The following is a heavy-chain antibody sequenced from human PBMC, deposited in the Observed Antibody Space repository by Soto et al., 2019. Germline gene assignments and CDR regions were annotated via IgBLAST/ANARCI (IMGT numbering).Heavy chain of an antibody. CDR3: AKELLLWFGEPPTSDA. D-gene: IGHD3-10*01. V-gene: IGHV3-23*01. J-gene: IGHJ5*02. CDR1: GFTFSSYA. CDR2: NSGSGGGT. Sequence: WGTLRLSCAASGFTFSSYAISWVRHAPGKGLNWVTDNSGSGGGTSYPDCLKGRFTISRDNPKTTLYLQMNSVGAEDKAVYYCAKELLLWFGEPPTSDAWGQGXMVTVYS.